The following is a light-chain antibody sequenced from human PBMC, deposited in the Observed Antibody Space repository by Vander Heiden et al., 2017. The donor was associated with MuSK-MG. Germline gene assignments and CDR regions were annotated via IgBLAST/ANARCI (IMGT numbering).Light chain of an antibody. V-gene: IGLV2-14*01. Sequence: QSALTQPACVSGSPGQSITISCTGTSGDIGNYNYVSWYQQYPHKPPKLWIYNVSNRPSGVSNRLSGSKSGNTASLSISGLQTEDEADYFCISYTSSRTLGFGGGTKLTVL. CDR1: SGDIGNYNY. CDR2: NVS. J-gene: IGLJ2*01. CDR3: ISYTSSRTLG.